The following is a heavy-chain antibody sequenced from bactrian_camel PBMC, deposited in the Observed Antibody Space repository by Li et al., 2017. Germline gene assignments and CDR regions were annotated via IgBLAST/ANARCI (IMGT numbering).Heavy chain of an antibody. CDR3: TAEQMGWSWYNH. D-gene: IGHD5*01. CDR1: GFAFDTHQ. V-gene: IGHV3S1*01. J-gene: IGHJ4*01. CDR2: INSIGVIT. Sequence: HVQLVESGGGLVQPGGSLRLACVASGFAFDTHQMYWVRQAPGKGLEWVCHINSIGVITHYAPSVKGRFTVSRDNAKNTMFLEMNSLIAEDTALYYCTAEQMGWSWYNHWGQGTQVTVS.